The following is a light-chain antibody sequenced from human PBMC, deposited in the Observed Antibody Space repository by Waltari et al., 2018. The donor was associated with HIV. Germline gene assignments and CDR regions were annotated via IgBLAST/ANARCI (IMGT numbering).Light chain of an antibody. CDR2: YGS. V-gene: IGLV3-21*04. CDR1: RIGTKS. CDR3: EVWDETRNRVV. J-gene: IGLJ2*01. Sequence: YVLTQPPSVSVAQGKTATITCEGDRIGTKSVHWYQQKSGQAPQLIIYYGSDRPSGIPERFSGANSGRAATLTISRVEDGDEADYYCEVWDETRNRVVFGGGTKLFAL.